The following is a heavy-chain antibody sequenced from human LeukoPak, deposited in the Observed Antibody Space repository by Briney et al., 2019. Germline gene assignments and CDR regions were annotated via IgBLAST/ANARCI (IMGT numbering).Heavy chain of an antibody. J-gene: IGHJ3*02. V-gene: IGHV1-2*04. Sequence: ASAKVSRKASGYTFTGYYMHWVRQAPGQGLEWMGWINPNSGGTNYAQKFQGWVTMTRDTSIGTAYMELSRLRSDDTAVYYCARPAAGDDAFDIWGQGTMVTVSS. CDR2: INPNSGGT. CDR1: GYTFTGYY. CDR3: ARPAAGDDAFDI. D-gene: IGHD6-13*01.